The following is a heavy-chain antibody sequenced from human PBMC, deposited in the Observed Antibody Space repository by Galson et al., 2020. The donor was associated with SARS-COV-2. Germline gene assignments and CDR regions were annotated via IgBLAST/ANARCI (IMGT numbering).Heavy chain of an antibody. D-gene: IGHD4-17*01. Sequence: GGSLRLSCAASGFTFSSYGMHWVRQAPGKGLEWVAVIWYDGSNKYYADSVKGRFTISRDNSKNTLYLQMNSLRAEGTAVYYCARDEVTTGWYFDYWGQGTLVTVSS. CDR2: IWYDGSNK. V-gene: IGHV3-33*01. CDR1: GFTFSSYG. CDR3: ARDEVTTGWYFDY. J-gene: IGHJ4*02.